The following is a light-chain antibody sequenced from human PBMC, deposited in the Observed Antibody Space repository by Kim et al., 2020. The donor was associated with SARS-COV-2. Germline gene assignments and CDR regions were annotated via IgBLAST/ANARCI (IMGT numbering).Light chain of an antibody. J-gene: IGKJ2*01. V-gene: IGKV3-20*01. CDR1: QSVSSSY. CDR3: QHYRTSPYT. CDR2: GAS. Sequence: EIVLTQSPGTLSLSPGERATLSCRASQSVSSSYLAWYQQKPDQAPRLLIYGASSRATGIPDRFSGSGSGTDFTLTISRLEPEDFAVYYCQHYRTSPYTFGQGTKLEI.